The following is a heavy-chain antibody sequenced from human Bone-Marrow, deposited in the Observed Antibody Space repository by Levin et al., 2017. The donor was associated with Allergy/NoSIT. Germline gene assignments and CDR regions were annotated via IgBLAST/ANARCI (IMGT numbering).Heavy chain of an antibody. CDR1: GFTFSSYW. V-gene: IGHV3-7*01. CDR2: IKQDGSEK. Sequence: AGGSLRLSCAASGFTFSSYWMSWVRQAPGKGLEWVANIKQDGSEKYYVDSVKGRFTISRDNAKNSLYLQMNSLRAEDTAVYYCARDGHSWNQTSGTTPNTQYYFDYWGQGTLVTVSS. CDR3: ARDGHSWNQTSGTTPNTQYYFDY. D-gene: IGHD1-20*01. J-gene: IGHJ4*02.